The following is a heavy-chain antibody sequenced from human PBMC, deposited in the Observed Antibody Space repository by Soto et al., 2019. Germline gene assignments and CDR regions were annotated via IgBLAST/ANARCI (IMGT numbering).Heavy chain of an antibody. CDR1: GFTFSSYA. CDR3: GNAPSRYYYYGMDV. V-gene: IGHV3-23*01. CDR2: ISGSGGST. J-gene: IGHJ6*02. Sequence: PVGSLRLSGAASGFTFSSYAMSWVRQAPGKGLEWVSAISGSGGSTYYADSVKGRFTISRDNSKNTLYLQMNSLRAEDTAVYYCGNAPSRYYYYGMDVWGQGTTVTVSS.